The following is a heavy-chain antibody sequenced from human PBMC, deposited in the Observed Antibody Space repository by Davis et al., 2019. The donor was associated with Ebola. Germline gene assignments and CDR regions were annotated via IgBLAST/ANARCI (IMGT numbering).Heavy chain of an antibody. CDR2: IDPGDSDT. V-gene: IGHV5-51*01. Sequence: GESLKISCKSAEYSFTNYWIAWVRQKPGKGLEWMGMIDPGDSDTRYSPSFQGQVTISADKSIRTAYLQWRSLNASDTAMYYCARRAGSSFITAGYYFDYWGQGTLVTVSS. J-gene: IGHJ4*02. CDR1: EYSFTNYW. D-gene: IGHD6-13*01. CDR3: ARRAGSSFITAGYYFDY.